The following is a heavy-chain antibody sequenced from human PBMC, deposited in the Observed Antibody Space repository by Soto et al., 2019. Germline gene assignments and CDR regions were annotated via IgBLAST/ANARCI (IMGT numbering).Heavy chain of an antibody. CDR2: IIPIFGTA. V-gene: IGHV1-69*01. Sequence: QVQLVQSGAEVKKPGSSVKVSCKASGGTFSSYAISWVRQAPGQGLEWMGGIIPIFGTANYAQKFQGRVTITADESTSTAFVELSSLRSEDTAVYYCARVGYCSSTSCRYYYYGMDVWGQGTTVTVSS. CDR1: GGTFSSYA. D-gene: IGHD2-2*01. CDR3: ARVGYCSSTSCRYYYYGMDV. J-gene: IGHJ6*02.